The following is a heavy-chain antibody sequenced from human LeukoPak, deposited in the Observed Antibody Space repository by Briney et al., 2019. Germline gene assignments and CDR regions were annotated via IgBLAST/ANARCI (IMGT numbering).Heavy chain of an antibody. V-gene: IGHV1-69*13. CDR2: INPLFGAA. Sequence: SVKVSCKASGYTFTSYGISWVRQAPGQGLEWMGGINPLFGAANYAQKFQGRVTITADESTSTAYMELSSLRSEDTAVYYCARGTTVVTNYFDYWGQGTLVTVSS. D-gene: IGHD4-23*01. CDR1: GYTFTSYG. CDR3: ARGTTVVTNYFDY. J-gene: IGHJ4*02.